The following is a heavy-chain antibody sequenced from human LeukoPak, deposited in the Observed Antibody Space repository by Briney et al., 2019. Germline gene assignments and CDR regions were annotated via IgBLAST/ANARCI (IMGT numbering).Heavy chain of an antibody. J-gene: IGHJ2*01. CDR2: INSDGSST. CDR3: ARDSPNYDSSGYDPWYFDL. Sequence: GGSLRLSCAASGFAFSSYWMHWVRQAPGKGLVWVSRINSDGSSTSYADSVKGRFTISRDNAKNTLYLQMNSLRAEDTAVYYCARDSPNYDSSGYDPWYFDLWGRGTLVTVSS. V-gene: IGHV3-74*01. CDR1: GFAFSSYW. D-gene: IGHD3-22*01.